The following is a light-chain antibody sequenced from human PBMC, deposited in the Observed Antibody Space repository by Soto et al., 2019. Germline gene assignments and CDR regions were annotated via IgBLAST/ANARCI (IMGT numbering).Light chain of an antibody. V-gene: IGKV1D-12*01. CDR2: AAS. J-gene: IGKJ5*01. CDR3: QAGNNFPVT. Sequence: DVQMTQSPSSVSASVGDRVTITCRASQDISRWLAWYQQKPGQAPKFLMYAASKLQSGDPSRFSGSGSGTDFALTISSLQPEDFATYDCQAGNNFPVTCGQGTRLEIK. CDR1: QDISRW.